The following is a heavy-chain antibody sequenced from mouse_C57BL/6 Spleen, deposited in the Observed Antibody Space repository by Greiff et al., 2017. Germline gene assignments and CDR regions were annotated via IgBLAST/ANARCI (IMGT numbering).Heavy chain of an antibody. V-gene: IGHV5-17*01. CDR2: ISSGSSTI. D-gene: IGHD1-1*02. J-gene: IGHJ4*01. Sequence: EVMLVESGGGLVKPGGSLKLSCAASGFTFSDYGMHWVRQAPEKGLEWVAYISSGSSTIYYADTVKGRFTISRENAKNTLFLQMTSLRSEDTAMYYCGRSMAPYAMDYWGQGTSVTVSS. CDR1: GFTFSDYG. CDR3: GRSMAPYAMDY.